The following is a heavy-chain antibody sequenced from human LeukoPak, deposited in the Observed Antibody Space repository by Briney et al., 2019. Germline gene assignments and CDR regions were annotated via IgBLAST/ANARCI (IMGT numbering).Heavy chain of an antibody. CDR3: AREDYSGMDV. CDR2: IYYSGST. CDR1: GGSMSSSSYY. Sequence: SETLSLTCTVSGGSMSSSSYYWGWIRQPPGKGLEWIGSIYYSGSTYYNPSLKSRVTISVDTSKNQFSLKLSSVTAADTAVYYCAREDYSGMDVWGQGTTVTVSS. J-gene: IGHJ6*02. V-gene: IGHV4-39*07.